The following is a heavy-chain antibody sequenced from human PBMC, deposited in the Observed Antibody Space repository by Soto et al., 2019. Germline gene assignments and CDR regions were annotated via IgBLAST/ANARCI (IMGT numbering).Heavy chain of an antibody. D-gene: IGHD2-2*01. CDR1: GYTFTSYA. CDR2: INAGNGNT. V-gene: IGHV1-3*01. Sequence: GASVEVSCKASGYTFTSYAMHWVRRAPGQRLEWMGWINAGNGNTKYSQKFQGRVTITRDTSASTAYMELSSLRSEDTAVYYCARLYTSLELVWFDPCRQGTLVTVSS. CDR3: ARLYTSLELVWFDP. J-gene: IGHJ5*02.